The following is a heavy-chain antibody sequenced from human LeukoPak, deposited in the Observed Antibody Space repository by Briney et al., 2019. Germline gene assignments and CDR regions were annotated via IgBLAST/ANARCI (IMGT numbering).Heavy chain of an antibody. CDR1: GFTFSSYG. J-gene: IGHJ4*02. V-gene: IGHV3-30*18. CDR3: AKADYYDSSGYLN. Sequence: GGSLRLSCAASGFTFSSYGMHWVRQAPGKGLEWVAVISYDGSNKYYADSVKGRFTISRDNSKNTLYLQMNSLRAEDTAVYYCAKADYYDSSGYLNWGQGTLATVSS. D-gene: IGHD3-22*01. CDR2: ISYDGSNK.